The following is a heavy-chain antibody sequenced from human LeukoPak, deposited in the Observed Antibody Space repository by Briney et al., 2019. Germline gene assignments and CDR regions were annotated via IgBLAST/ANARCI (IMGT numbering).Heavy chain of an antibody. CDR1: GFTFSSYS. CDR3: ARSTPLGYYDFWSGYYFGGNWFDP. D-gene: IGHD3-3*01. Sequence: GGSLRLSCAASGFTFSSYSMNCVRQAPGKGLEWVSSISGSNSYIEYADSVKGRFTISRDNAKNSLYLQMNSLRAEDTAVYYCARSTPLGYYDFWSGYYFGGNWFDPWGQGTLVTVSS. J-gene: IGHJ5*02. CDR2: ISGSNSYI. V-gene: IGHV3-21*01.